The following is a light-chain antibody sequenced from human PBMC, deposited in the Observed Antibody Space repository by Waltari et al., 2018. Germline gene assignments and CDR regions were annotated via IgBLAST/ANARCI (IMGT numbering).Light chain of an antibody. V-gene: IGKV3-15*01. Sequence: EIVMTQSLATLSVSPWERATLSCRASHSVSSNLAWYQQNPGQAPRPIIYGASTSATGIPARFSGSGSGTEFTLTISSLQSEDFAVYSCQQYNNWPPITFGQGTRLEIK. J-gene: IGKJ5*01. CDR3: QQYNNWPPIT. CDR1: HSVSSN. CDR2: GAS.